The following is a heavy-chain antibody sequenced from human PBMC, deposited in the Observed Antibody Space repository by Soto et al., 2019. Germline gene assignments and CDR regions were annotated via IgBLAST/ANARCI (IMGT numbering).Heavy chain of an antibody. D-gene: IGHD2-21*02. Sequence: QVQLVESGGGVVQPGRSLRLSCAASGFTFSSYGMHWVRQAPGKGLEWVAVISYDGSNKYYADSVKGLFTISRDNSKNTLYLQMNSLRAEDTAVYYCAKGLAYCGGDCYSHFDLWGRGTLVTVSS. CDR1: GFTFSSYG. CDR3: AKGLAYCGGDCYSHFDL. V-gene: IGHV3-30*18. CDR2: ISYDGSNK. J-gene: IGHJ2*01.